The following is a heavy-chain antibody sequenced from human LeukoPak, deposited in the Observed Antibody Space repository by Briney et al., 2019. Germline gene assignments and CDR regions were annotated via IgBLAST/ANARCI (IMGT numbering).Heavy chain of an antibody. D-gene: IGHD2-21*02. Sequence: GASVKVSCKASGGTFSSYAISWVRQAPGQGLEWMGGIIPIFGTANYAQKFQGRVTITADESTSTAYMELSSLRSEDTAVYYCARDAPTYCGGDCPDAFDIWGQGTMVTVSS. V-gene: IGHV1-69*13. CDR1: GGTFSSYA. CDR2: IIPIFGTA. J-gene: IGHJ3*02. CDR3: ARDAPTYCGGDCPDAFDI.